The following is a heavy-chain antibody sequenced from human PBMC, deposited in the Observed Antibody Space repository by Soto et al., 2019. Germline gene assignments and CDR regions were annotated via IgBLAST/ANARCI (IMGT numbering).Heavy chain of an antibody. CDR2: IYYSGST. CDR3: ARGDGDYVGDYYYYMDV. Sequence: PSETLSLTCAVYGGSFSGYYWSWIRQPPGKGLEWIGSIYYSGSTYYNPSLKSRVTISVDTSKNQFSLKLSSVTAADTAVYYCARGDGDYVGDYYYYMDVWGKGTTVTVSS. CDR1: GGSFSGYY. V-gene: IGHV4-34*01. D-gene: IGHD4-17*01. J-gene: IGHJ6*03.